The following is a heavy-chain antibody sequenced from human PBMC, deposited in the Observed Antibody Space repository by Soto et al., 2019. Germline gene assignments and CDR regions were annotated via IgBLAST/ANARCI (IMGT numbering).Heavy chain of an antibody. J-gene: IGHJ4*02. CDR3: ARVKVGFGCSGGSCYGHDY. CDR2: INAGNGNT. CDR1: GYTFTSYA. Sequence: ASVKVSCKASGYTFTSYAMHWLRQAPGQRLEWMGWINAGNGNTKYSQKFQGRVTITRDTSASTAYMELSSLRSEDTAVYYCARVKVGFGCSGGSCYGHDYWGQGTLVTVSS. V-gene: IGHV1-3*01. D-gene: IGHD2-15*01.